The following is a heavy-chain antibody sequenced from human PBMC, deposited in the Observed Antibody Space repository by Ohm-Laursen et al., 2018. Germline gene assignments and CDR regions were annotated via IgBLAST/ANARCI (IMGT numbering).Heavy chain of an antibody. V-gene: IGHV4-4*07. D-gene: IGHD3-16*01. CDR1: GGSISGYF. J-gene: IGHJ2*01. CDR3: ARMIHGWSWYFDL. CDR2: IYSSGNT. Sequence: SETLSLTWSVSGGSISGYFWSWIRQPAGKGLEWIGRIYSSGNTNYNPSLKSRVTMSVDTSKNQFSLKLSSVTAADTAVYYCARMIHGWSWYFDLWGRGTLVTVSS.